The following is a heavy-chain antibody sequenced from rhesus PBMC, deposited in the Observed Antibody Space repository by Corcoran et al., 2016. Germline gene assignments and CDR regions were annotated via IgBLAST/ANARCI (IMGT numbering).Heavy chain of an antibody. J-gene: IGHJ5-1*01. CDR3: ASGYCTGSGCYGGFDV. V-gene: IGHV4-173*01. CDR2: IFGSGGST. Sequence: QLQLQESGPGLVKPSETLSLTCAVSGGSISSNYWSWIRQPPGKGLEWIGRIFGSGGSTDYNPTLKCRVTISTDTSKNQFSLKLSAVTAADTAVYYCASGYCTGSGCYGGFDVWGQGVLVTVSS. CDR1: GGSISSNY. D-gene: IGHD2-21*01.